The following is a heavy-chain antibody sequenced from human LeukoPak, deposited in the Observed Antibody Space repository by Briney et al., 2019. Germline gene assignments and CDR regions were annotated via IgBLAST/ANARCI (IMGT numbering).Heavy chain of an antibody. V-gene: IGHV1-2*02. J-gene: IGHJ4*02. CDR2: INPNSGGT. CDR1: GYTFTCNS. Sequence: ASVKVSCKASGYTFTCNSIHWVRQAPGQGLEGMGWINPNSGGTKYAQNFQGGVTMTRDKAISKAYMELSSLRSDDTAVYYCARRYYDSSGYYSDYWGQGTLVSVSS. CDR3: ARRYYDSSGYYSDY. D-gene: IGHD3-22*01.